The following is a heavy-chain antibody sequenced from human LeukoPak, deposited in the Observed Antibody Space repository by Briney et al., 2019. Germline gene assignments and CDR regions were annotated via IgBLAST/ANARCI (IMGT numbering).Heavy chain of an antibody. CDR3: AKGLSRSWSYYSYGMDV. CDR2: ISSSGGST. V-gene: IGHV3-23*01. D-gene: IGHD6-13*01. J-gene: IGHJ6*02. Sequence: GGSLRLSCAASGFSFSSYAMSWVRQVPGKGLEWVSAISSSGGSTYYADSVKGRLTISRDNSKNTLYLQMNSLRAEDTAVYYCAKGLSRSWSYYSYGMDVWGQGTTVTVSS. CDR1: GFSFSSYA.